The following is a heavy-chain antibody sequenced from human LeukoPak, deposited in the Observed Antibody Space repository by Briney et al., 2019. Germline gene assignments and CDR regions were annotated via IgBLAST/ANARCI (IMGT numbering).Heavy chain of an antibody. J-gene: IGHJ6*03. CDR2: IYYSGST. D-gene: IGHD6-6*01. CDR3: ARSRIEASIAARRYYYYYMDV. Sequence: SETLSLTCTVSGGSISSHYWSWIRQPPGKGLEWIGYIYYSGSTNYNPPLKSRVTISVDTSKNQFSLKLSSVTAADTAVYYCARSRIEASIAARRYYYYYMDVWGKGTTVTVSS. V-gene: IGHV4-59*11. CDR1: GGSISSHY.